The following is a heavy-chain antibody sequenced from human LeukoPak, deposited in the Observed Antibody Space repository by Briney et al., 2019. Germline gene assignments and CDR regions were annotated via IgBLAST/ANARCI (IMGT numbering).Heavy chain of an antibody. CDR3: ARVGDYDFWSGPSYYYYMDV. V-gene: IGHV1-46*01. J-gene: IGHJ6*03. CDR1: GYTFTSYY. D-gene: IGHD3-3*01. Sequence: ASVKVSCKASGYTFTSYYMHWVRQAPGQGLEWMGIINPSGGSTSYAQKFQGRVTMTRDTSTSTVYMELSSLRSEDTAVYYCARVGDYDFWSGPSYYYYMDVWGKGTTVTVSS. CDR2: INPSGGST.